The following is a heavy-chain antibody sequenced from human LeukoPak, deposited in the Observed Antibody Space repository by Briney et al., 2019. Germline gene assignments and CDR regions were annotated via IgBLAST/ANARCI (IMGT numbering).Heavy chain of an antibody. D-gene: IGHD5-24*01. J-gene: IGHJ4*02. CDR2: ISENGGST. Sequence: GGTLRLSCAASGFSFSSYAMSWVRQAPGKGLEWVSAISENGGSTYYADSVKGRFTISRDNSKNTLYLQMNSLRAEDTAVFYCARDLGRWLPYYYFDYWGQGTLVTVSS. CDR1: GFSFSSYA. V-gene: IGHV3-23*01. CDR3: ARDLGRWLPYYYFDY.